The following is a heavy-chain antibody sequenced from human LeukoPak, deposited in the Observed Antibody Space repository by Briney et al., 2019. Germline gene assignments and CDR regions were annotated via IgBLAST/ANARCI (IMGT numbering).Heavy chain of an antibody. V-gene: IGHV1-2*02. J-gene: IGHJ4*02. CDR3: ARDYYDSSGYYGYDY. D-gene: IGHD3-22*01. CDR2: INPNSGGT. CDR1: GYTFTGYY. Sequence: GASVKVSCTASGYTFTGYYMHWVRQAPGQGLEWMGWINPNSGGTNYAQKFQGRVTMTRDTSISTAYMELSRLRSDDTAVYYCARDYYDSSGYYGYDYWGQGTLVTVSS.